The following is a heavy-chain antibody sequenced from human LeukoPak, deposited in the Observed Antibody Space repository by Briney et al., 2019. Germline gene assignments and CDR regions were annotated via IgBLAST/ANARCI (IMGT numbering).Heavy chain of an antibody. J-gene: IGHJ4*02. D-gene: IGHD2-15*01. CDR2: ISSSGSTI. Sequence: GGSLRLSXAASGFTFSDYYMSWIRQAPGKGVEWVSYISSSGSTIYYADSVKGRFTISRDNAKNSLYLQMNSLRAEDTAVYYCARLTGYCSGGSCTIDYWGQGTLVTVSS. V-gene: IGHV3-11*04. CDR1: GFTFSDYY. CDR3: ARLTGYCSGGSCTIDY.